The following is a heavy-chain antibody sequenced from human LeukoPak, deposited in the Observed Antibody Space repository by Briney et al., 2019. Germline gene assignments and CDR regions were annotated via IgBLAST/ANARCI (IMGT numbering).Heavy chain of an antibody. J-gene: IGHJ4*02. Sequence: SETLSLTCTVSGGSISSSNHHWDWIRQPPGKGLEWIGNIYYSGSTYYNPSLKSRVTISLDTSRNHFSLRLSSVTAADTAVYYCARRLSGYTFDYWGQGTLVTVTS. D-gene: IGHD3-16*02. CDR2: IYYSGST. V-gene: IGHV4-39*01. CDR3: ARRLSGYTFDY. CDR1: GGSISSSNHH.